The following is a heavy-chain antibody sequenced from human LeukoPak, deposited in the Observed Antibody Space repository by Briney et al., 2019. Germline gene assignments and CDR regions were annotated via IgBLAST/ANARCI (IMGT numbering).Heavy chain of an antibody. CDR3: AREAYGSGSFRTDYYYMDV. D-gene: IGHD3-10*01. Sequence: ASVKVSCKASGYTFPGYYMHWVRQAPGQGLEWMGWVTPNSGGTNYAQRFQGRVTMTRDTSISTAYMELNRLRSDDTAVYYCAREAYGSGSFRTDYYYMDVWGKGTTVTISS. CDR1: GYTFPGYY. V-gene: IGHV1-2*02. CDR2: VTPNSGGT. J-gene: IGHJ6*03.